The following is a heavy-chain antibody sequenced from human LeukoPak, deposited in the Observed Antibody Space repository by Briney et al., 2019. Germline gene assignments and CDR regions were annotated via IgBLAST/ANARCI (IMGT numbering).Heavy chain of an antibody. V-gene: IGHV3-74*01. J-gene: IGHJ3*01. CDR1: GFALSMYW. Sequence: GGSLRLSCAASGFALSMYWMHWVRQAPGKGLLRVSRIDTDVRKTDYADSVKGRFTISRDNAKNTLYLQMNSLRAEDTAVYYCARDTPRPVWGQGTMVTVSS. CDR3: ARDTPRPV. CDR2: IDTDVRKT.